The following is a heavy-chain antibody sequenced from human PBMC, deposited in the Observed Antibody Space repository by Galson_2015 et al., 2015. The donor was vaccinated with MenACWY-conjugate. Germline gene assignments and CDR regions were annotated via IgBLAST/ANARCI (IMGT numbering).Heavy chain of an antibody. J-gene: IGHJ6*03. CDR1: GFTLKQYA. Sequence: ALRLSCAGCGFTLKQYAMRRGRQAAGPGPEWVAIISDSGAATHYIDSVKGRFTISRDNSKNTLYLQMSRLRAEDTARYYCAKDVYMDVWGKGTTVAVSS. CDR2: ISDSGAAT. V-gene: IGHV3-23*01. CDR3: AKDVYMDV.